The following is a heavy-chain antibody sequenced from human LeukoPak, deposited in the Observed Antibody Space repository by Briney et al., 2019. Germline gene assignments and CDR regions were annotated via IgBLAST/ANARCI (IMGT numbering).Heavy chain of an antibody. CDR2: ISYDGSNK. V-gene: IGHV3-30*03. J-gene: IGHJ4*02. Sequence: GRSLRLSCAASGFTFSSYGMHWVRQAPGKGLEWVAVISYDGSNKYYADSVKGRFTISRDNSKNTLCLQMNSLRAEDTAVYYCARENLTPLGYWGQGTLVTVSS. D-gene: IGHD1-7*01. CDR1: GFTFSSYG. CDR3: ARENLTPLGY.